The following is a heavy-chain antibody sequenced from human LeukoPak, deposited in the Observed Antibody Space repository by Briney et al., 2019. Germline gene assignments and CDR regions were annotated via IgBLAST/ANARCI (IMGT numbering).Heavy chain of an antibody. CDR1: GGTFSSYA. J-gene: IGHJ5*02. CDR2: IIPIFGTA. Sequence: ASVNVSCKASGGTFSSYAISWVRQAPGQGLEWMGGIIPIFGTANYAQKFQGRVTITADESTSTAYMELSSLRSEDTAVYYCARGGPNNYYDRSGYPLAYWFDPWGQGTLVTVSS. D-gene: IGHD3-22*01. V-gene: IGHV1-69*13. CDR3: ARGGPNNYYDRSGYPLAYWFDP.